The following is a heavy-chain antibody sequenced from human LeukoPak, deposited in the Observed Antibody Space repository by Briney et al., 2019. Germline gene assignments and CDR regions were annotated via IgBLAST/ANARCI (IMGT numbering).Heavy chain of an antibody. CDR2: ISGSGGST. CDR1: GFTFSSYA. V-gene: IGHV3-23*01. CDR3: AKDPVQGSYDILTTHLDY. Sequence: GGSLRLSCAASGFTFSSYAMSSVRQAPGKGLEWFSAISGSGGSTYYADSVKGRFTISRDNSKNTLYLQMNSLRAEDTAVYYCAKDPVQGSYDILTTHLDYWGQGTLVTVSS. D-gene: IGHD3-9*01. J-gene: IGHJ4*02.